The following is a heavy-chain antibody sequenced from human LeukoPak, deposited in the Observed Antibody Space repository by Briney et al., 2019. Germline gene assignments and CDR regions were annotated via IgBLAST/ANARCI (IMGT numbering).Heavy chain of an antibody. CDR3: ARGGVNYKIAGP. J-gene: IGHJ5*02. D-gene: IGHD3-10*01. CDR1: GGSITSYY. V-gene: IGHV4-59*01. CDR2: IYYSGST. Sequence: SETPSLTCTVSGGSITSYYWSWIRQPPGKGLEWIGYIYYSGSTNYNPSLKSRVTISVDTSKNQFSLKLSSVTAADTAVYYCARGGVNYKIAGPWGQGALVTVSS.